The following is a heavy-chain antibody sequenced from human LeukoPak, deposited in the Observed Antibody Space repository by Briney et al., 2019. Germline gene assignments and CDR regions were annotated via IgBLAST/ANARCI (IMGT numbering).Heavy chain of an antibody. J-gene: IGHJ5*02. Sequence: PGGSLRLSCAASGFTFSSYGMHWVRQAPGKGLEWVSVISYDGSNKYYADSVKGRFTISRDNSKNTLFLQMNSLRAEDTAVYYCAKSHCSSTSCYSSRWFGPWGQGTLVTVSS. CDR3: AKSHCSSTSCYSSRWFGP. D-gene: IGHD2-2*02. V-gene: IGHV3-30*18. CDR2: ISYDGSNK. CDR1: GFTFSSYG.